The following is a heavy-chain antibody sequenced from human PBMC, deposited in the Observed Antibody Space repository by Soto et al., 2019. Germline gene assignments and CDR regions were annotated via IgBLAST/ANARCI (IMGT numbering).Heavy chain of an antibody. Sequence: QITLKESGPTLVKPTQTLTLTCTFSGFSLSTSGVGVGWIRQPPGKALEWLALIYWNDDKRYSPSLKSRLTITKDTSKNQVVLTMTNMDPVDTATYYCAHSRKNRYDYDSSGTDAEYFQHWGQGTLVTVSS. CDR2: IYWNDDK. V-gene: IGHV2-5*01. CDR3: AHSRKNRYDYDSSGTDAEYFQH. D-gene: IGHD3-22*01. J-gene: IGHJ1*01. CDR1: GFSLSTSGVG.